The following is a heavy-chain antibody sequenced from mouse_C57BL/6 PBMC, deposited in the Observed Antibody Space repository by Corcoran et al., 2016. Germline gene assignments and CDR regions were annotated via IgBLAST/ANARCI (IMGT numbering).Heavy chain of an antibody. CDR3: AIEELSLYYARDY. CDR1: GYTFTDCY. J-gene: IGHJ4*01. CDR2: IYPGSGNT. Sequence: QVQLKQSGPELVRPGAPVKLSCTASGYTFTDCYINWVKQRPGQGREWIARIYPGSGNTYYNGKFKGKATLTAQKSSSTAYMQLSSLTSEDSAVYFCAIEELSLYYARDYWGQGTSVTVSS. V-gene: IGHV1-76*01.